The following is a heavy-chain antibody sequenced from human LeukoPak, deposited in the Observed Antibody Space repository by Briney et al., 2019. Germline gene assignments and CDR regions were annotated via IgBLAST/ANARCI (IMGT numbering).Heavy chain of an antibody. CDR1: GFTFSSYG. V-gene: IGHV3-33*01. CDR2: IWYDGSNK. Sequence: GGSLRLSCAASGFTFSSYGMHWVRQAPGKGLEWVAVIWYDGSNKYYADSVKGRFTISRDNSKNTLYLQMNSLRAEDTAVYYCARDQGGSGFYYYYWGQGTLVTVSS. D-gene: IGHD3-22*01. J-gene: IGHJ4*02. CDR3: ARDQGGSGFYYYY.